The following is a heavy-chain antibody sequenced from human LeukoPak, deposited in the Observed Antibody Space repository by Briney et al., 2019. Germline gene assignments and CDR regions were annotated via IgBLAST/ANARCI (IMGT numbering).Heavy chain of an antibody. CDR1: GFTVSSNH. V-gene: IGHV3-53*01. J-gene: IGHJ3*01. CDR3: ARDADYCGSPDAFDV. Sequence: GGSLRLSCAASGFTVSSNHMSWVRQAPGKGLKWVSIIYSGGTTYYADSVKGRFTISRDNSKNTLYLQMNTLRAEDTAVYYCARDADYCGSPDAFDVWGRGTIVTVSS. D-gene: IGHD4-23*01. CDR2: IYSGGTT.